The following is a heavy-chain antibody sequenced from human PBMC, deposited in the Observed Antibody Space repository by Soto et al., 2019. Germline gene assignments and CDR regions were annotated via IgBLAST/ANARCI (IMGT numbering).Heavy chain of an antibody. CDR1: GFTFSSYA. CDR3: AKRRGAGGHVDC. D-gene: IGHD2-15*01. V-gene: IGHV3-23*01. CDR2: VSIGGST. Sequence: DVQLLESGGGSVQPEGSLRLSCAASGFTFSSYAMGWVRQGPGKGLEWVAVVSIGGSTHYADSVRGRFTISRDNSKHTLSLQMNSLTAEDTAVYFCAKRRGAGGHVDCWGQGALVTVSS. J-gene: IGHJ4*02.